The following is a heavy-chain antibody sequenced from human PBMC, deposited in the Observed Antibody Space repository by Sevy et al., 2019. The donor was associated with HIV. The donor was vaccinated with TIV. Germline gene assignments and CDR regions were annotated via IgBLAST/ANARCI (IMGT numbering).Heavy chain of an antibody. CDR1: GFTVSSNY. J-gene: IGHJ6*02. V-gene: IGHV3-53*01. D-gene: IGHD5-12*01. CDR2: IYSGRST. Sequence: GGSLRLSCAASGFTVSSNYMSWVRHAPWKGLEWVSVIYSGRSTYYADSVNGRFTISRDNSKNTLYLQMNSLRAEDTAVYYCARDQRATPQRGYYYYGMDVWGQGTTVTVSS. CDR3: ARDQRATPQRGYYYYGMDV.